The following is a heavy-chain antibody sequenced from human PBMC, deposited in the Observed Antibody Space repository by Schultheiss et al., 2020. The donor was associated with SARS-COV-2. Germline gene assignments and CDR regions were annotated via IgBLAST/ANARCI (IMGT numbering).Heavy chain of an antibody. CDR2: INHSGST. D-gene: IGHD2-21*02. Sequence: SETLSLTCTVSGGSISSYYWSWIRQPPGKGLEWIGEINHSGSTNYNPSLKSRVTISVDTSKNQFSLKLSSVTAADTAVYYCVKGPFRLLFLGPYYYYMEVWGKGTTVTVSS. V-gene: IGHV4-34*01. J-gene: IGHJ6*03. CDR3: VKGPFRLLFLGPYYYYMEV. CDR1: GGSISSYY.